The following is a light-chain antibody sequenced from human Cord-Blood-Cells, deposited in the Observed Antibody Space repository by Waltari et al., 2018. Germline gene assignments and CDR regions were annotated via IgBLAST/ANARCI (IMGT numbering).Light chain of an antibody. CDR1: KLGDKY. Sequence: SYELTQPPSVSVSPGQTASITCPGDKLGDKYACWYQQKPGQSPVLVIYQDSKRPPGIPERFSGSNSGNTATLTISGTQAMDEADYYCQAWDSSTGVVFGGGTKLTVL. J-gene: IGLJ2*01. CDR2: QDS. V-gene: IGLV3-1*01. CDR3: QAWDSSTGVV.